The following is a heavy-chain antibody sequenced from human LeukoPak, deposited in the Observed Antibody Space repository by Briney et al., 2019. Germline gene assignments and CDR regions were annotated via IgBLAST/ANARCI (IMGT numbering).Heavy chain of an antibody. CDR1: GFTFSSYS. CDR3: AKSRNFYFYFMEV. J-gene: IGHJ6*03. V-gene: IGHV3-21*03. Sequence: PGGSLRLSCAASGFTFSSYSMNWVRQAPGKGLEWVSSISSSSSYIYYADSVKGRFTISRDNAKNSLYLQMNSLRADDTGLYYCAKSRNFYFYFMEVSGRGTKVTVSS. CDR2: ISSSSSYI.